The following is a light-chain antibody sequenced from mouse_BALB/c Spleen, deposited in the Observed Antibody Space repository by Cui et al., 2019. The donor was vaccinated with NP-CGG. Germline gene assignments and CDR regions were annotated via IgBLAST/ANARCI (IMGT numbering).Light chain of an antibody. V-gene: IGLV1*01. CDR3: ALWYSNHWV. CDR2: GTN. J-gene: IGLJ1*01. CDR1: TGAVTTSNY. Sequence: VVTQKSALPTSPGETVTLTCRSSTGAVTTSNYANWVQEKPDHLFTGLIGGTNNRVPGVPARFSGSLIGDKAALTITGAQTEDEAIYFCALWYSNHWVFGGGTTLTVL.